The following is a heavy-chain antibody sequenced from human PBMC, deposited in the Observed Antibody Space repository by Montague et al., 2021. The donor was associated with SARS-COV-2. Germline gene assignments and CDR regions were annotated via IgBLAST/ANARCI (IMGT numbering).Heavy chain of an antibody. V-gene: IGHV4-39*01. CDR3: ASMVRAQVYYFDY. J-gene: IGHJ4*02. D-gene: IGHD3-10*01. Sequence: SETLSLTCTVSGGSINSSSYYWGWIRQPPGKGLEWIGSIFYSGSTDYNPSLKSRVTISVDTSKNQFSLKLSSVTAADTAVYYCASMVRAQVYYFDYWGQGTLVTVSS. CDR1: GGSINSSSYY. CDR2: IFYSGST.